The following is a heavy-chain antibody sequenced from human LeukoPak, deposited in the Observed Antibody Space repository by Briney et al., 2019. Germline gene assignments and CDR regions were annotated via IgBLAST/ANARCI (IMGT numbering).Heavy chain of an antibody. CDR2: IYSSGST. D-gene: IGHD1-14*01. V-gene: IGHV4-39*07. CDR1: GVSVSSGSNY. CDR3: ARVESAAGLDY. J-gene: IGHJ4*02. Sequence: PSETLSLTCSVSGVSVSSGSNYWGWIRQPPGKTLEWIGSIYSSGSTYYNPSLRSRVTISVDTSKNQFSLKLSSVTAADTAVYYCARVESAAGLDYWGQGTLVTVSS.